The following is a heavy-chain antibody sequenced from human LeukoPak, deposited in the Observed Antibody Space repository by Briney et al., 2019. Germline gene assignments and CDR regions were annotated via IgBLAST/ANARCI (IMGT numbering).Heavy chain of an antibody. V-gene: IGHV3-7*01. CDR2: IKQDGGEI. Sequence: GGSLRLSCVASGFTFSNYWMSWVRQAPGKGPEWVANIKQDGGEIYYVDSVKGRFTISRDNAKNSLYLQMNSLRAEDTAVYYCAGGPKQQLLWGRASNGFDPWGQGTLVTVSS. D-gene: IGHD2-2*01. CDR1: GFTFSNYW. J-gene: IGHJ5*02. CDR3: AGGPKQQLLWGRASNGFDP.